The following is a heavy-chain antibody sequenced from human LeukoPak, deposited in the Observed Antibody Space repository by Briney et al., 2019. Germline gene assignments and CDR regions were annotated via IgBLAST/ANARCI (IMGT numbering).Heavy chain of an antibody. CDR2: IYYSGST. V-gene: IGHV4-59*08. CDR1: GGSISSYY. D-gene: IGHD1-1*01. J-gene: IGHJ4*02. CDR3: ARQYDLYYFDY. Sequence: SKTLSLTCTVSGGSISSYYWSWIRQPPGKGLEWIGYIYYSGSTNYNPSLKSRVTISVDTSKNQFSLKLSSVTAADTAVYYCARQYDLYYFDYWGQGTLVTVSS.